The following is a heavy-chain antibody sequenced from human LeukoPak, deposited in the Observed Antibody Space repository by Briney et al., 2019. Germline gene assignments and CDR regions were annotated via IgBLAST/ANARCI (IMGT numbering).Heavy chain of an antibody. CDR2: INPNSGGT. D-gene: IGHD6-25*01. Sequence: ASVKVSCKASGYTFTGYYMHWVRQAPGQGLEWMGWINPNSGGTNYAQKFQGRVTMTRDTSISTAYMELSRLRSDDTAVYYCARGGGYVDYYYYYMDVWGKGTTVTISS. J-gene: IGHJ6*03. CDR1: GYTFTGYY. CDR3: ARGGGYVDYYYYYMDV. V-gene: IGHV1-2*02.